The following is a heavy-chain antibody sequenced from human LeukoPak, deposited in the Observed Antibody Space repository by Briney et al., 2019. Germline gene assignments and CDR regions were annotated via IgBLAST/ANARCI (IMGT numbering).Heavy chain of an antibody. CDR1: GITLSNYG. Sequence: GGSLRLSCAVSGITLSNYGMSWVRQAPGKGLEWVAGISGSAGGTYYADSVKGRFTISRDNAKNTLYLQLNNLRAEDTSVYFCAKRGVVIRVILVGFYKEAYYFDSWGQGALVTVSS. D-gene: IGHD3-22*01. J-gene: IGHJ4*02. V-gene: IGHV3-23*01. CDR2: ISGSAGGT. CDR3: AKRGVVIRVILVGFYKEAYYFDS.